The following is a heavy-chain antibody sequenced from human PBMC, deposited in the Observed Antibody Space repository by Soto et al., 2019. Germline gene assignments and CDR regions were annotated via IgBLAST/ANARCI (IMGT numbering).Heavy chain of an antibody. CDR3: TKDRGYGNGLADY. D-gene: IGHD6-19*01. J-gene: IGHJ4*02. CDR2: VSADGGST. V-gene: IGHV3-23*01. Sequence: EVQLLESGGGLVQPGGSLRLSCAASGFTFSNYATGWVRQAPGKGLEWVSGVSADGGSTFYADSVKGRFTISSDNSNNTLYLQMNSLSAEDTALYYCTKDRGYGNGLADYWGQGTLVTVSS. CDR1: GFTFSNYA.